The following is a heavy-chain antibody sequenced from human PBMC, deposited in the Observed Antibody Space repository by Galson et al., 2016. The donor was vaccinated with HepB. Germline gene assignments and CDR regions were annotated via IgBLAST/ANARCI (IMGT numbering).Heavy chain of an antibody. D-gene: IGHD7-27*01. CDR3: ATHLDPYWGFGPHYNWFDP. Sequence: SETLSLTCSVSGGSISTNNVYWGWIRQPPGKGLEWIGSIHYRGNTYHNPSLKSRVTVSVDTSKTHFTLHLSSVTAADTAVYYCATHLDPYWGFGPHYNWFDPWGQGTLVTVSS. V-gene: IGHV4-39*02. CDR1: GGSISTNNVY. J-gene: IGHJ5*02. CDR2: IHYRGNT.